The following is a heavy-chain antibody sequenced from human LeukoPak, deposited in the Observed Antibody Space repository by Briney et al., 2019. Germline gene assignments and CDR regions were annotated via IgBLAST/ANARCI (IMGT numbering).Heavy chain of an antibody. CDR2: IYYSGST. J-gene: IGHJ4*02. V-gene: IGHV4-59*11. Sequence: SETLSLTCTVSGGSISSHYWSWIRQPPGKGLEWIGYIYYSGSTNYNPSPKSQVTISVDTSKNQFSLKLSSVTAADTAVYYCARDLAAGRFDYWGQGTLVTVSS. CDR3: ARDLAAGRFDY. D-gene: IGHD2-15*01. CDR1: GGSISSHY.